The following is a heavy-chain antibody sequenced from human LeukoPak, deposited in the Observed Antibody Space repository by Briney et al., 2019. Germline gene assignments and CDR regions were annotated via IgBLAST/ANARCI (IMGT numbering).Heavy chain of an antibody. V-gene: IGHV3-30*02. CDR1: GFTFSTYG. J-gene: IGHJ6*03. D-gene: IGHD3-9*01. CDR2: IRYDGSYK. CDR3: ARDPTAYYDILTGYYYMDV. Sequence: GGSLRLSCAASGFTFSTYGMQWVRQAPGKGLEWVAFIRYDGSYKYYADSVKGRFSISRDNAKNSLYLQMNSLRAEDTAVYYCARDPTAYYDILTGYYYMDVWGKGTTVTISS.